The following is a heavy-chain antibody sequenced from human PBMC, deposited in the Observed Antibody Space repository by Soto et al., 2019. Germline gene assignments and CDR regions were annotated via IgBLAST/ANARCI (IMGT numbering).Heavy chain of an antibody. D-gene: IGHD3-3*01. Sequence: NPSETLSLTCAVYGGSFSGYYWSWIRQPPGKGLEWIGEINHSGSTNYNPSLKSRVTISVDTSKNQFSLKLSSVTAADTAVYYCARVGRTYYDFWSGHLAYYFDYWGQGTLVTVSS. V-gene: IGHV4-34*01. CDR2: INHSGST. J-gene: IGHJ4*02. CDR1: GGSFSGYY. CDR3: ARVGRTYYDFWSGHLAYYFDY.